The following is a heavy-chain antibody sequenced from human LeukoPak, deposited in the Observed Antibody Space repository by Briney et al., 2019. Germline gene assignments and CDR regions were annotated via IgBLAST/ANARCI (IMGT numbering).Heavy chain of an antibody. Sequence: GGSLRLSCAASGFTFSNYWMTWVRQSPGKGLEWVAIIKPDGSDRYSVDSEKGRFTVSRDNAKNSLYLQMSSLRAEDTAVYYCARGGHRQKEFWGQGTLVTVSS. J-gene: IGHJ4*02. CDR3: ARGGHRQKEF. CDR1: GFTFSNYW. D-gene: IGHD3-10*01. CDR2: IKPDGSDR. V-gene: IGHV3-7*01.